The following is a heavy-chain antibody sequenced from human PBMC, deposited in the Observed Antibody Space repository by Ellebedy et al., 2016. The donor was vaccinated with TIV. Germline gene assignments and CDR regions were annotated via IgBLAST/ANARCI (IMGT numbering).Heavy chain of an antibody. Sequence: GESLKISCAASGFTFSDYYMSWIRQAPGKGLEWVSYITNSGSTIYYAESVKGRFTMSRENAKNSLYLQMNSLRADDTAVYYCARDVRFRDQQNNWFDPWGQGTLVTVSS. CDR3: ARDVRFRDQQNNWFDP. J-gene: IGHJ5*02. V-gene: IGHV3-11*01. CDR1: GFTFSDYY. D-gene: IGHD5-24*01. CDR2: ITNSGSTI.